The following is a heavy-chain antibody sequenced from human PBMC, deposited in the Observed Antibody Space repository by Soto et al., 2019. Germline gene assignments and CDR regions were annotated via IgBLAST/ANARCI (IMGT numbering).Heavy chain of an antibody. D-gene: IGHD4-4*01. J-gene: IGHJ4*02. CDR2: INAGNGNT. Sequence: QVQLVQSGAEVKPPGASVKVSCKASGYTFTTYPMHWVRQAPGQGLEWMGWINAGNGNTEYSQKFQGRVTITRDTSASTAYMELSTLTSEDTAVYYCARVAYTNYLLDYWGQGTLVTVSS. CDR3: ARVAYTNYLLDY. CDR1: GYTFTTYP. V-gene: IGHV1-3*01.